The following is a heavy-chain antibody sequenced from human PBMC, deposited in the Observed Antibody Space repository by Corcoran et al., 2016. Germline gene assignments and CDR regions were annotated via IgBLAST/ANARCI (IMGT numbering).Heavy chain of an antibody. CDR2: IIPIFGTT. CDR3: AREEVVCRGCMDV. V-gene: IGHV1-69*06. Sequence: QVQLVQSGAEVKKPGTSVKVSCKASGGTFSSYAISWVRQAPGQGLEWMGGIIPIFGTTNYAQKFQGRVTITADKSTSTAYMELSSLRSADTAGYYCAREEVVCRGCMDVWGQGTTVTVSS. J-gene: IGHJ6*02. D-gene: IGHD3-22*01. CDR1: GGTFSSYA.